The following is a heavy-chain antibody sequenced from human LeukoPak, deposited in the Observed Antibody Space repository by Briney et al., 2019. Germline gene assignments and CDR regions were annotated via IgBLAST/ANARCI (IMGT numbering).Heavy chain of an antibody. V-gene: IGHV4-59*12. CDR1: GGSISSYY. Sequence: SETLSLTCTVSGGSISSYYWSWIRQPPGKGLEWIGYIYHSGSTYYNPSLKSRVTISVDRSKNQFSLKLSSVTAADTAVYYCAREDGGYCSSTSCPGVVGGDYWGQGTLVTVSS. CDR3: AREDGGYCSSTSCPGVVGGDY. J-gene: IGHJ4*02. CDR2: IYHSGST. D-gene: IGHD2-2*01.